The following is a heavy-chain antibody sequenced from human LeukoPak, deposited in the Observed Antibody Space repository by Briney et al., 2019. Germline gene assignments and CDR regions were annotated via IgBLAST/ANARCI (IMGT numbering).Heavy chain of an antibody. CDR2: IIPIFGTA. J-gene: IGHJ5*02. CDR1: GGTFSSYA. Sequence: VASVKVSCKASGGTFSSYAISWVRQAPGQGLEWMGGIIPIFGTANYAQKFQGRVTITADESTSTAYMELSSLRSEDTAVYYCARDGSGSYLPWFDPWGQGTLVTVSS. CDR3: ARDGSGSYLPWFDP. D-gene: IGHD1-26*01. V-gene: IGHV1-69*01.